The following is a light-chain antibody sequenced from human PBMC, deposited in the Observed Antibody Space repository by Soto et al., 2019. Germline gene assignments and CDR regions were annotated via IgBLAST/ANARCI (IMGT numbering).Light chain of an antibody. CDR2: DVS. CDR1: SSDIGAYNY. Sequence: QSALTQPASVSGSPGQSITISCTGTSSDIGAYNYVSWYQQHPDKAPKLMIFDVSNRPSGVSNRFSGSKSGNVASLTISGLQAEDEADYYCKSFTSTTTYVFGTGTKLTV. CDR3: KSFTSTTTYV. V-gene: IGLV2-14*03. J-gene: IGLJ1*01.